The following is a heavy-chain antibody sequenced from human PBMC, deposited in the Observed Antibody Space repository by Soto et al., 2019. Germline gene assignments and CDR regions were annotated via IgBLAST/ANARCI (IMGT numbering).Heavy chain of an antibody. Sequence: ASVKVSCKASGYTFTDYAINWLRQTPGQGFQWVGWISPYSGNTTSAENFFDRVTMTTDTSTKTAYLELRSLRSDDTAVYYCARDHGLAWAVRPANYYYAMDVWGQGTTVTVSS. CDR1: GYTFTDYA. J-gene: IGHJ6*02. D-gene: IGHD6-6*01. CDR2: ISPYSGNT. V-gene: IGHV1-18*04. CDR3: ARDHGLAWAVRPANYYYAMDV.